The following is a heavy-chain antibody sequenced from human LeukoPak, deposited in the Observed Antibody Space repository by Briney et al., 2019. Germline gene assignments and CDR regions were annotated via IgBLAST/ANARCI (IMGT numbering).Heavy chain of an antibody. CDR3: ASSSVGYDILTGYYGGDWFDP. Sequence: SVKVSCKASGGTFSSYATSWVRQAPGQGLEWMGGIIPIFGTANYAQKFQGRVTITTDESTSTAYMELSSLRSEDTAVYYCASSSVGYDILTGYYGGDWFDPWGQGTLVTVSS. CDR1: GGTFSSYA. D-gene: IGHD3-9*01. J-gene: IGHJ5*02. CDR2: IIPIFGTA. V-gene: IGHV1-69*05.